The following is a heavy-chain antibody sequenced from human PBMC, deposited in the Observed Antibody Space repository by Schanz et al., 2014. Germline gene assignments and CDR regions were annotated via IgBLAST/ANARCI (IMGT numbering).Heavy chain of an antibody. Sequence: QVQLVESGGGVVQPGGSLRLSCAASGFTFSFSGMQWVRQAPGKGLEWVAFIRSDGSNENYADSVRGRFTISRDNSKNTLYLQMNSLRAEDTAVYYCVKDLQRELLRDDHYYGMDVWGQGTTVTVSS. CDR3: VKDLQRELLRDDHYYGMDV. J-gene: IGHJ6*02. D-gene: IGHD1-26*01. V-gene: IGHV3-30*02. CDR2: IRSDGSNE. CDR1: GFTFSFSG.